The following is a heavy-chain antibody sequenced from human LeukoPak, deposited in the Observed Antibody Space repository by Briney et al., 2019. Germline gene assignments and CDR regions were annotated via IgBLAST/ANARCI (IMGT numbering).Heavy chain of an antibody. D-gene: IGHD3-10*02. CDR1: GFTFSSYE. CDR2: ISSSGSTI. CDR3: AELGITMIGGV. J-gene: IGHJ6*04. Sequence: PGGSLRLSCAASGFTFSSYEMNWVSQAPGKGLEWVSYISSSGSTIYYADSVKGGFTISRDNAKHSLYLQMNSLRAEDTAVYYCAELGITMIGGVWGKGTTVTISS. V-gene: IGHV3-48*03.